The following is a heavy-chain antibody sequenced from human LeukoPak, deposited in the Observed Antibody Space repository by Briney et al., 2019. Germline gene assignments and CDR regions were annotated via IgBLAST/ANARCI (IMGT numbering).Heavy chain of an antibody. CDR2: IKNDGSET. CDR1: GFNFRDHW. D-gene: IGHD6-19*01. V-gene: IGHV3-7*03. J-gene: IGHJ4*02. Sequence: GGSLRLSCAVSGFNFRDHWMDWVRQAPGKGLEWVGHIKNDGSETYYLDSLKGRFSISRDNTNNALYLQMDSLRVEDTAVYYCVKNDGWFHLAQWGQGTLVTVSS. CDR3: VKNDGWFHLAQ.